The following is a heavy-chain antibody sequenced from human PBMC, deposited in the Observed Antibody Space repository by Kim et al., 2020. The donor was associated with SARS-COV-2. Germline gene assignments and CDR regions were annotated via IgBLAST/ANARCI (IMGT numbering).Heavy chain of an antibody. CDR3: AREDWWELPDAFDI. CDR1: GDSVSSNSAA. D-gene: IGHD1-26*01. J-gene: IGHJ3*02. V-gene: IGHV6-1*01. Sequence: SQTLALTCAISGDSVSSNSAAWNWIRQSPSRGLEWLGRTYYRSKWYNDYAVSVKSRITINPDTSKNQISLQLNSVTPEDTAVDYCAREDWWELPDAFDIWGQGTMVTVSS. CDR2: TYYRSKWYN.